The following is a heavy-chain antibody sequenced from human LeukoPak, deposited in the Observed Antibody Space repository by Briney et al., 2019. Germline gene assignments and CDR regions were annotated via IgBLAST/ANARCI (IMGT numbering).Heavy chain of an antibody. J-gene: IGHJ4*02. D-gene: IGHD1-14*01. CDR1: GFTVSSNY. V-gene: IGHV3-66*02. CDR2: IYSDGST. CDR3: ARYRNRGDYDY. Sequence: GGSLRLSCAASGFTVSSNYMSWVRQAPGKGLEWVSVIYSDGSTNYADSVKGRFTISRDNSKNTLYLQMNSLRAEDTAVYYCARYRNRGDYDYWGQGTLVTVSS.